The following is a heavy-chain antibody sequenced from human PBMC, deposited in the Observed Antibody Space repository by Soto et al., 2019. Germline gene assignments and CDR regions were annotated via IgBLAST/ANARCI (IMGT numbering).Heavy chain of an antibody. CDR1: GFTFSDYY. J-gene: IGHJ4*02. V-gene: IGHV3-11*06. Sequence: QVQLVESGGGLVKPGGSLRLSCAASGFTFSDYYMSWIRPAPGQGLEWVSYISRSSSYTNYADSVKGRFTISRANAKNSLYLQMNSLRAEDPAVYYCEREAHGSGWYHGYWGQGTLVTFSS. CDR2: ISRSSSYT. D-gene: IGHD6-19*01. CDR3: EREAHGSGWYHGY.